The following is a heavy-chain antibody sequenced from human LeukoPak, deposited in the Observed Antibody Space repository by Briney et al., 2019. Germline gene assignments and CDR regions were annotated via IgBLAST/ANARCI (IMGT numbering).Heavy chain of an antibody. J-gene: IGHJ4*02. D-gene: IGHD1-1*01. CDR3: VREERYGGNYDY. CDR2: IDQDGSEK. CDR1: GFSLSSHW. V-gene: IGHV3-7*01. Sequence: PGGSLRLSCAASGFSLSSHWMSWVRQAPGKGLECVANIDQDGSEKYYVDSVMGRFTISRDNAQNSLYLQMNSLRAEDTAVYYCVREERYGGNYDYWGQGSLVTVSS.